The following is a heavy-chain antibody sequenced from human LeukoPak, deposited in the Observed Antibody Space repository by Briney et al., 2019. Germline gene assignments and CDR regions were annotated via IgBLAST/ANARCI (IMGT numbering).Heavy chain of an antibody. J-gene: IGHJ4*02. V-gene: IGHV3-53*01. Sequence: GGSLRLSCAASGFTVSSNYMSWVRQAPGKGLEWVSVIYSGGGTYYADSVKGRFTISRDNSKNTLYLQMNSLRAEDTAVYYCARGDPFGSGPSPAYFDYWGQGTLVTVSS. CDR2: IYSGGGT. CDR1: GFTVSSNY. CDR3: ARGDPFGSGPSPAYFDY. D-gene: IGHD3-10*01.